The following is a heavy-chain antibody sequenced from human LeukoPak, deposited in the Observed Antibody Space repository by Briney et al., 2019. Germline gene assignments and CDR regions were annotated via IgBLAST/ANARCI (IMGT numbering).Heavy chain of an antibody. V-gene: IGHV3-48*03. J-gene: IGHJ4*02. D-gene: IGHD6-19*01. CDR1: GFIFSTYE. Sequence: GGSLRLSCAASGFIFSTYEMNWVRQAPGKGLQWISYIGGSGRTIFYADSVKGRFTISRDDARNSLYLQMDNLRVEDSAVYYCTRSHDVSGWEDYYDSWGQGTLVTVAS. CDR2: IGGSGRTI. CDR3: TRSHDVSGWEDYYDS.